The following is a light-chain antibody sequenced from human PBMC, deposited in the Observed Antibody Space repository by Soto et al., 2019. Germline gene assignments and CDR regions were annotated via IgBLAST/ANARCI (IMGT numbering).Light chain of an antibody. CDR2: GTS. CDR3: QQYGSSLFT. CDR1: QSVSSKY. J-gene: IGKJ3*01. Sequence: DIVLTQSPGTLSLSPGERATLSCRASQSVSSKYLAWYQQKPGQPPRVLIYGTSSRATGIPERFSGGGSGTDFTLTITRLESEDFAVYYCQQYGSSLFTLGPGTKVDFK. V-gene: IGKV3-20*01.